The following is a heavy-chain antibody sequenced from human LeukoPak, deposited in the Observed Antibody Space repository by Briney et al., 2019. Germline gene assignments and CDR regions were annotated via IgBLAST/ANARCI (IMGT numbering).Heavy chain of an antibody. CDR2: ITGGGST. J-gene: IGHJ6*02. D-gene: IGHD3-9*01. Sequence: GGSLRLSCAASGFTLSNTWTNWVRQAPGKGLEWVSVITGGGSTYYTDSVKGRFTISRDSSRNTLYLQMNSLRVEDTAAYYCAKNLYDILTGYPWGAMDVWGQGTTVIVSS. V-gene: IGHV3-23*01. CDR3: AKNLYDILTGYPWGAMDV. CDR1: GFTLSNTW.